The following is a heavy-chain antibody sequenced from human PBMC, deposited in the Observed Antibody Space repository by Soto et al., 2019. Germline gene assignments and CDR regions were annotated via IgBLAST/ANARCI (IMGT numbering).Heavy chain of an antibody. J-gene: IGHJ3*01. CDR3: AREGGYTNSFDV. V-gene: IGHV3-23*01. Sequence: PGGSLRLSCAASGFTFSSYAMSWVRQAPGKGLEWVSGISGSGDSTYYADSVKGRFTISRDNSRNTLYLEMNSLRPEDTAEYFCAREGGYTNSFDVWGQGTVVTVSS. CDR2: ISGSGDST. CDR1: GFTFSSYA. D-gene: IGHD5-12*01.